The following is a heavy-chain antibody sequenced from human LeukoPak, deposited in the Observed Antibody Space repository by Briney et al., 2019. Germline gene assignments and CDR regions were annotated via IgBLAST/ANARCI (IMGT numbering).Heavy chain of an antibody. CDR2: ICASGGGT. Sequence: GGALRLSCAASGFTISSYAMSWVRQAPGKGLEWVSEICASGGGTYYADSVKGRFTISRDKSKNTLYLQMNSLGAEDTAVYYCAKARTAAVISDWFDLWGQGTLVTVSS. D-gene: IGHD6-13*01. J-gene: IGHJ5*02. V-gene: IGHV3-23*01. CDR3: AKARTAAVISDWFDL. CDR1: GFTISSYA.